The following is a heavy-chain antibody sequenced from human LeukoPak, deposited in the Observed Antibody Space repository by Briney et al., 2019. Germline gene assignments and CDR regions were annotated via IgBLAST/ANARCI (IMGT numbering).Heavy chain of an antibody. J-gene: IGHJ3*02. Sequence: PGRSLRLSCAASGFTFSSYAMHWDRQAPGKGLEWVAVISYDGSNKYYTDSVKGRFTISRDKSKNTLYLQMNRLRAEDTAVYYCARDAKYQLLFVGAFDIWGQGTMVTVSS. D-gene: IGHD2-2*01. V-gene: IGHV3-30-3*01. CDR3: ARDAKYQLLFVGAFDI. CDR1: GFTFSSYA. CDR2: ISYDGSNK.